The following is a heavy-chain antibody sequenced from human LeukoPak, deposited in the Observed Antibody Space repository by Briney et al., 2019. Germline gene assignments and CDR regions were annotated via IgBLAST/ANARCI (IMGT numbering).Heavy chain of an antibody. J-gene: IGHJ4*02. CDR3: ARGSRDGYKYYFDY. CDR2: IRYDGSNK. Sequence: GGSLRLSCAASGFTFSSYGMHWVRQAPGKGLEWVAFIRYDGSNKYYADSVKGRFTISRDNSKNTLYLQMNSLRAEDTAVYYCARGSRDGYKYYFDYWGQGTLVTVSS. V-gene: IGHV3-30*02. CDR1: GFTFSSYG. D-gene: IGHD5-24*01.